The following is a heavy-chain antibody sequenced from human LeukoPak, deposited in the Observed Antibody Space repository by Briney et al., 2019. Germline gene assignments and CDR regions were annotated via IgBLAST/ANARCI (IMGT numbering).Heavy chain of an antibody. D-gene: IGHD6-13*01. J-gene: IGHJ3*02. Sequence: PGGSLRLSCAASGFAFTDYAISWVRQAPGKGLEWVSAITDSGGATYYADSVKGRFTISRDNSKNTVYLQMNSLRGDDTAIYYCAKAYTRSWYAAFDIWGQGTMVIISS. CDR3: AKAYTRSWYAAFDI. CDR1: GFAFTDYA. CDR2: ITDSGGAT. V-gene: IGHV3-23*01.